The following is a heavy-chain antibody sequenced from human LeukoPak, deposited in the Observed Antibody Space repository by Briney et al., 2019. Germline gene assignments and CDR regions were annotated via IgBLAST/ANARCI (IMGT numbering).Heavy chain of an antibody. CDR3: AQYGSGSRQSYYFDN. CDR2: IYWDDDQ. J-gene: IGHJ4*02. Sequence: SGPTLVKPTQTLTLTCTFSGFSLSTSGVGVGWIHQPPGKALEWLALIYWDDDQRYSPSLKSRLTITKDTSKNQVVLTMTNMDPVDTATYYCAQYGSGSRQSYYFDNWGQGTLVTVSS. D-gene: IGHD3-10*01. V-gene: IGHV2-5*02. CDR1: GFSLSTSGVG.